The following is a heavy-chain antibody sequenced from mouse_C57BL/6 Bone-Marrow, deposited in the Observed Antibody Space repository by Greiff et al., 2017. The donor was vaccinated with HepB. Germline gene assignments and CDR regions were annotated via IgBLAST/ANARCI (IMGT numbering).Heavy chain of an antibody. CDR2: IDPSDSYT. CDR1: GYTFTSYW. Sequence: VQLQQPGAELVKPGASVKLSCKASGYTFTSYWLQWVKQRPGQGLEWIGEIDPSDSYTNYNQKFKGKATFTVDTSSSTAYMQLSSLTSEDSAVYYCAYYYPFAYWGQGTLVTVSA. CDR3: AYYYPFAY. V-gene: IGHV1-50*01. D-gene: IGHD1-1*01. J-gene: IGHJ3*01.